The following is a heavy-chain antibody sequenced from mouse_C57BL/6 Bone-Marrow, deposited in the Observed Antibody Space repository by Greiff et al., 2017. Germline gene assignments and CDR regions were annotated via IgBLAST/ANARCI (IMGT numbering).Heavy chain of an antibody. D-gene: IGHD1-1*01. CDR1: GFTFSSYA. J-gene: IGHJ4*01. CDR2: ISDGGSYT. CDR3: ARDQGVATGAMDY. Sequence: EVKLVESGGGLVKPGGSLKLSCAASGFTFSSYAMSWVRQTPEKRLEWVATISDGGSYTYYPDNVKGRFTISRDNAKNNLYLQMSHLKSEDTAMYYCARDQGVATGAMDYWGKGTSVTVSS. V-gene: IGHV5-4*01.